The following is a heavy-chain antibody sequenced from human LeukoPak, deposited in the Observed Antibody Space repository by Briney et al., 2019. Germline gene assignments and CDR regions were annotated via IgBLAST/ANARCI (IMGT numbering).Heavy chain of an antibody. D-gene: IGHD5-12*01. V-gene: IGHV4-59*12. Sequence: SETLSLTCTVSGGSISHYFWSWIRQPPGKALEWIGYIYYSGSTNYNPSLKSRVTISVDTSKNQFSLKLSSVTAADTAVYYCVSFGLRFRVNWGQGTLVTVSS. J-gene: IGHJ4*02. CDR3: VSFGLRFRVN. CDR1: GGSISHYF. CDR2: IYYSGST.